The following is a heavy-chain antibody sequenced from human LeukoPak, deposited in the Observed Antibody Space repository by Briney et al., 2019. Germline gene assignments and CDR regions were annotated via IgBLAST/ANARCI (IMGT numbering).Heavy chain of an antibody. D-gene: IGHD7-27*01. V-gene: IGHV1-2*02. CDR2: IYPNSGGT. J-gene: IGHJ4*02. Sequence: ASVKVSCKASGYTFTDYYMHWVRQAPGQGLEWMGWIYPNSGGTNYAQKFQGRVTMTRDTSISTAYMELSSLRSDDTAVYYCAREDLNWGLGFDYWGQGTLVTVSS. CDR3: AREDLNWGLGFDY. CDR1: GYTFTDYY.